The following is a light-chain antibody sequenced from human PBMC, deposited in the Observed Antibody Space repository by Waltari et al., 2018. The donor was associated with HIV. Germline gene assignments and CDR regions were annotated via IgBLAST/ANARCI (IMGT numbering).Light chain of an antibody. J-gene: IGLJ2*01. V-gene: IGLV4-69*01. CDR2: VNSDGSL. CDR3: QTWGAGIVV. CDR1: SAHTTYA. Sequence: QVVLTQSPSASASLRASVKLTSTRSSAHTTYAIAWHQQQPEKGPRFLMKVNSDGSLTKGDEFPDRFSGSASGPERSLTISSLQSEDEGDYYCQTWGAGIVVFGGGTKLSVL.